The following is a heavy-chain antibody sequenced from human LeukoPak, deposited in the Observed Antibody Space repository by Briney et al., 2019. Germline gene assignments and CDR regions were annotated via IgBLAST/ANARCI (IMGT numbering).Heavy chain of an antibody. CDR1: GGSISSYY. CDR2: IYYSGST. V-gene: IGHV4-59*08. CDR3: ARHAPGIVAGAFDI. J-gene: IGHJ3*02. D-gene: IGHD1-26*01. Sequence: SETLSLTCTVSGGSISSYYWSWIRQPPGKGVEWIGYIYYSGSTNYNPSLKSRVTISVDTSKNQFSLKLSSVTAADTAVYYCARHAPGIVAGAFDIWGQGTMVTVSS.